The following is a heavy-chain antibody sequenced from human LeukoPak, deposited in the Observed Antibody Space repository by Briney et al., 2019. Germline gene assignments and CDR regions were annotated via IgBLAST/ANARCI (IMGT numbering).Heavy chain of an antibody. CDR2: IQSTTNGGTP. CDR3: TSGVGTLDY. CDR1: GFTFINAW. J-gene: IGHJ4*02. Sequence: GGSLRLSCAASGFTFINAWMTWVRQAPAKGLEWVGRIQSTTNGGTPDYATPVKGRFTISRDDSKNTLYLQMNSLKTEDTAVYYCTSGVGTLDYWGQGALVTVSS. V-gene: IGHV3-15*01. D-gene: IGHD1-14*01.